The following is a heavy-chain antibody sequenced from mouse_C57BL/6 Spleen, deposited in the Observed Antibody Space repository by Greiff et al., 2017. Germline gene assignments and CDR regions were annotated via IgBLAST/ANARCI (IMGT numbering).Heavy chain of an antibody. V-gene: IGHV1-72*01. J-gene: IGHJ3*01. CDR2: IDPNSGGT. D-gene: IGHD2-4*01. Sequence: QVQLQQPGAELVKPGASVKLSCKASGYTFTSYWMHWVKQRPGRGLEWIGRIDPNSGGTKYNEKFKSKATLTVDKPSSTAYLQRSSRTSEDSAVYYCARSGIYYDYEGWFAYWGQGTLVTVSA. CDR3: ARSGIYYDYEGWFAY. CDR1: GYTFTSYW.